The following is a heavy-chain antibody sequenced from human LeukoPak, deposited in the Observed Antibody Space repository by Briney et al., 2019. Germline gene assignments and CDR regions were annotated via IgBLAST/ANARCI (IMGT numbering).Heavy chain of an antibody. CDR3: AGKKVWFGESNGYMDV. J-gene: IGHJ6*03. Sequence: RSGGSLRLSCAASGFTFDDYGMSWVRQAPGKGLEWVSGINWNGGSTGYADSVKGRFTISRDNAKNSLYLQMNSLRAEDTALYYCAGKKVWFGESNGYMDVWGKGTTVTVSS. D-gene: IGHD3-10*01. CDR1: GFTFDDYG. CDR2: INWNGGST. V-gene: IGHV3-20*04.